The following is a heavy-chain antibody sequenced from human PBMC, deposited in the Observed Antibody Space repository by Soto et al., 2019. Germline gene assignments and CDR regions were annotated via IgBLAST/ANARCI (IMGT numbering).Heavy chain of an antibody. J-gene: IGHJ4*02. Sequence: SETLSLTFSVSGGPISSGDYFWPWIHQSPGKGPGGRGYIVHSRTTYYNPSLKGRLSSLREKSKNQFALRLTSVTAADSAVYFCAREPYLPKARNDFWGQGTLVTVS. CDR3: AREPYLPKARNDF. V-gene: IGHV4-30-4*01. CDR1: GGPISSGDYF. CDR2: IVHSRTT.